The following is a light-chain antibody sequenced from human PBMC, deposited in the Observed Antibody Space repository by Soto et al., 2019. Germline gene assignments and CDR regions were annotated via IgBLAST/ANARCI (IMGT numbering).Light chain of an antibody. CDR1: QSVSSSY. J-gene: IGKJ5*01. CDR3: QQYGSAPNA. CDR2: GAS. V-gene: IGKV3-20*01. Sequence: IVLTQSPGTLSLSPGERATLSCRASQSVSSSYLAWYQKNPGQAPRLLIYGASSRATGIPARFSGSGSGTVFPLTISRLDAEDFAVYCCQQYGSAPNAYGQGTRLEI.